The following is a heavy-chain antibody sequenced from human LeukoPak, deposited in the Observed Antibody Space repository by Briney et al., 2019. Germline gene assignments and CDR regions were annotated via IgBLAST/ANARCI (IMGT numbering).Heavy chain of an antibody. V-gene: IGHV3-73*01. D-gene: IGHD3-10*01. CDR2: IRSKANSYAT. Sequence: GGSLRLSCAASGFTFSGSATHWVRQASGKGLERVGRIRSKANSYATAYAASVKGRFTISRDDSKNTAYLQMNSLKTEDTAVYYCTSQNYYGPFDYWGQGTLVTVSS. CDR3: TSQNYYGPFDY. J-gene: IGHJ4*02. CDR1: GFTFSGSA.